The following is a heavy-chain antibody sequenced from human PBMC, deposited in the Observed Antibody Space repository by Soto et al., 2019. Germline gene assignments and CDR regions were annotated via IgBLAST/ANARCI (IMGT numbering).Heavy chain of an antibody. Sequence: GGSLRLSCAASGFTFSTCWMNWVRQAPGKGLVWVSRINRDGSSTSYADSVKGRFTISRDNAKNTLYLQMNSLRAEDTAVYYCARGNVVVVALANVWGKGTTVTVSS. CDR1: GFTFSTCW. D-gene: IGHD2-15*01. J-gene: IGHJ6*04. V-gene: IGHV3-74*01. CDR3: ARGNVVVVALANV. CDR2: INRDGSST.